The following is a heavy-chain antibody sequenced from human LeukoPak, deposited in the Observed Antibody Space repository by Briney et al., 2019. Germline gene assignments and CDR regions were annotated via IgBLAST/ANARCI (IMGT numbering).Heavy chain of an antibody. Sequence: GGSLRLSCAASGFTFSSYGMHWVRQAPGKGLEWVAFIRYDGSNKYYADSVKGRFTISRDNSKNTLYLQMNSLRAEDTAVYYCAKGRCLTTPVVASFDYWGQGTLVTVSS. J-gene: IGHJ4*02. V-gene: IGHV3-30*02. CDR2: IRYDGSNK. CDR3: AKGRCLTTPVVASFDY. CDR1: GFTFSSYG. D-gene: IGHD3-9*01.